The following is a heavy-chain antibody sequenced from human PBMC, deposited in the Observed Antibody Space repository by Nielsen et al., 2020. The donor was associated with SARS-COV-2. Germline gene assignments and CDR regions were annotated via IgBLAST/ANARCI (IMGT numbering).Heavy chain of an antibody. D-gene: IGHD2-2*01. V-gene: IGHV4-4*02. CDR1: SGSVSSSSW. J-gene: IGHJ6*03. CDR3: ARGDLVVVPSPILGLGPFFYYFYLDV. CDR2: VSQTGTT. Sequence: SETLSLTCAVSSGSVSSSSWWTWVRQSPGQGLQWIGEVSQTGTTNYNPSLKGRVTLLIDKSRSQFSLRLTSVSAADTAVYFCARGDLVVVPSPILGLGPFFYYFYLDVWGKGTTVIVSS.